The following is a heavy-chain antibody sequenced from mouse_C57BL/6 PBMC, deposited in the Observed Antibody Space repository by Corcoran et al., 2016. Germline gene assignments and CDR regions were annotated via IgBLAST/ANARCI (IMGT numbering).Heavy chain of an antibody. D-gene: IGHD2-5*01. CDR3: ARPYYSNYEGFAY. CDR1: GYTFTTYG. Sequence: QIQLVQSGPELKKPGETVKISCKASGYTFTTYGMSWVKQAPGKGLKWMGWINTYSGVPTYADDFKGRFAFSLETSASTAYLQINNLKNEDTATYFCARPYYSNYEGFAYWGQGTLVTVSA. CDR2: INTYSGVP. V-gene: IGHV9-3*01. J-gene: IGHJ3*01.